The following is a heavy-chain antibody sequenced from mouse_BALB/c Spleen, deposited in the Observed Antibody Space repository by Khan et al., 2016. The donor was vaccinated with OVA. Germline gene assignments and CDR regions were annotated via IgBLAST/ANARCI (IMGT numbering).Heavy chain of an antibody. V-gene: IGHV2-9*02. CDR2: IWAGGST. CDR1: GFSLTSHG. J-gene: IGHJ2*01. CDR3: ARNREPDYFDY. Sequence: VQLQESGPRLVAPSQSLSITCTVSGFSLTSHGVHWVRQPPGKGLEWLGVIWAGGSTNYNSALMSRLSISKDSSKSQVFLKMNSLQTDDTAMYYCARNREPDYFDYWGQGTTLTVSS.